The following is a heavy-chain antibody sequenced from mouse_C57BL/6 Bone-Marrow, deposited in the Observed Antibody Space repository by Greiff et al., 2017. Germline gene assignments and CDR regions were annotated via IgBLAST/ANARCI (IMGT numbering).Heavy chain of an antibody. V-gene: IGHV5-6*02. D-gene: IGHD2-5*01. CDR2: ISRGGSYP. CDR1: GYTFSSYG. J-gene: IGHJ3*01. CDR3: ARFYSNYGWFAY. Sequence: DVMLVESGGDLVKPGGSLKLSCAASGYTFSSYGMSWVSQTPDKRLEWVATISRGGSYPYYPESVKGRFTFSIDHAKNALYLQMIILKSEDTAMYCCARFYSNYGWFAYWGQGTLVTVSA.